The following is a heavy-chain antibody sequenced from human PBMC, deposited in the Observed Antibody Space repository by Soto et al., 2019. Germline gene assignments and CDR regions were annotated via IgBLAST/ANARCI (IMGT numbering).Heavy chain of an antibody. CDR2: IDPSDSQT. Sequence: LGESLKISCKGSGYSFAGYWITWVRQKPGKGLEWMGRIDPSDSQTYYSPSVQGQVTMSVDKSISTAYLQWSSLKASDAAVYYCARGNVANYFEPWGQGTLVTVSS. J-gene: IGHJ5*02. CDR3: ARGNVANYFEP. V-gene: IGHV5-10-1*01. CDR1: GYSFAGYW. D-gene: IGHD1-7*01.